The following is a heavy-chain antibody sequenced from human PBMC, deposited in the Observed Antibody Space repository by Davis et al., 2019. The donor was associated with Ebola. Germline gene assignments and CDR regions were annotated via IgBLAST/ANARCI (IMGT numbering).Heavy chain of an antibody. D-gene: IGHD4-17*01. V-gene: IGHV3-74*01. J-gene: IGHJ4*02. Sequence: PGGSLRLSCAASGFSISTYWMHWVRQAPGKGLVWVSRINTDGGSTSYADSVRGRFTVSRDNAKNTLYLQMNSLRAEDTAVYYCAKDTNADSTGGDYWGQGTLVTVSS. CDR1: GFSISTYW. CDR3: AKDTNADSTGGDY. CDR2: INTDGGST.